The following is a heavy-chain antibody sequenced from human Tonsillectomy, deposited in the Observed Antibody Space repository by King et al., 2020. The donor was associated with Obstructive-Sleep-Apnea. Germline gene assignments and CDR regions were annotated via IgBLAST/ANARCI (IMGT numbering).Heavy chain of an antibody. CDR3: AHGPALSGDFGWLLLGGLDF. CDR2: TFWNDDK. CDR1: GFSLSDSGVG. Sequence: QITLQESGPTLVKPTQTLTLTCTVSGFSLSDSGVGVGWIRQPPEKALEWLAITFWNDDKRYSPSLKSRLTITKDTSKNQVVLTMTNMDPADTATYYCAHGPALSGDFGWLLLGGLDFWGQGILVTVSS. D-gene: IGHD3-9*01. V-gene: IGHV2-5*01. J-gene: IGHJ4*02.